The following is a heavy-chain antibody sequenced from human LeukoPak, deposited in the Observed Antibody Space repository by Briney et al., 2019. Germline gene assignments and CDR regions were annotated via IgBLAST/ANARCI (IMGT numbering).Heavy chain of an antibody. J-gene: IGHJ4*02. CDR2: INPNSGGT. D-gene: IGHD2-2*01. Sequence: ASVKVSCKASGYTFTGYYMHWVRQAPGQGLEWMGRINPNSGGTNYAQKFQGRVTTTRDTSISTAYMELSRLRSDDTAVYYCARGRYCSSTSCFTSGSFLFDYWGQGTLVTVSS. CDR3: ARGRYCSSTSCFTSGSFLFDY. V-gene: IGHV1-2*06. CDR1: GYTFTGYY.